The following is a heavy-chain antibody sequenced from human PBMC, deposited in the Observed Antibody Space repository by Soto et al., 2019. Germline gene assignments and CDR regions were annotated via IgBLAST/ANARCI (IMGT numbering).Heavy chain of an antibody. CDR2: IIPILGIA. D-gene: IGHD3-10*01. V-gene: IGHV1-69*02. CDR1: GGTFSSYT. Sequence: QVQLVQSGAEVQKPGSSVKVSCKASGGTFSSYTISWVRQAPGQGLEWMGRIIPILGIANYAQKFQGRVTITADKSTSTAYMELSSLRSEDTAVYYCARARSSGSSYYYYMDVWGKGTTVTVSS. J-gene: IGHJ6*03. CDR3: ARARSSGSSYYYYMDV.